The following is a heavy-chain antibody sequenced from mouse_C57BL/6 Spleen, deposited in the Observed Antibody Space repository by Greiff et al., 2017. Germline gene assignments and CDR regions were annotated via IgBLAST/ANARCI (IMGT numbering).Heavy chain of an antibody. V-gene: IGHV1-69*01. CDR1: GYTFTSYW. Sequence: QVQLQQPGAELVMPGASVKLSCKASGYTFTSYWMHWVKQRPGQGLEWIGEIDPSASYTNYNQKFTGKSTLTVDKSSSTAYMQLSSLTSEDSAVYYCARYYYYGSSYDWYFDVWGTGTTVTVSS. J-gene: IGHJ1*03. D-gene: IGHD1-1*01. CDR3: ARYYYYGSSYDWYFDV. CDR2: IDPSASYT.